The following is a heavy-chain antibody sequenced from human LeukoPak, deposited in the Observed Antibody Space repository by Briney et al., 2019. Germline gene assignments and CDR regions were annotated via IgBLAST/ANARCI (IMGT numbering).Heavy chain of an antibody. J-gene: IGHJ4*02. D-gene: IGHD5-18*01. V-gene: IGHV4-39*01. CDR3: ARQGGIQLWLPGY. Sequence: SETLSLTCTVSGGSISSSPYYWGWIRQPPGKGLEWIGTIYYSGNTYYNPSLESRVTISIDTSKDQFSLKLSSVTAADTAVYYCARQGGIQLWLPGYWGQGTLVTVSS. CDR2: IYYSGNT. CDR1: GGSISSSPYY.